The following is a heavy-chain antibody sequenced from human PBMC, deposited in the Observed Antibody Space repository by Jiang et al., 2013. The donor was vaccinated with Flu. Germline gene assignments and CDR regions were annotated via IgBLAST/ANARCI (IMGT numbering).Heavy chain of an antibody. J-gene: IGHJ4*02. D-gene: IGHD2-2*01. CDR2: IYPGDSDT. CDR1: GYSFTNYW. V-gene: IGHV5-51*01. Sequence: GAEVKKPGESLKISCKGSGYSFTNYWIGWVRQMPGKGLEWMGIIYPGDSDTRYSPSFQGQVTISADKSVNTAYLQWSSLKASDTAMYYCARLQERGSTSCTFDYWGQGTLVSVSS. CDR3: ARLQERGSTSCTFDY.